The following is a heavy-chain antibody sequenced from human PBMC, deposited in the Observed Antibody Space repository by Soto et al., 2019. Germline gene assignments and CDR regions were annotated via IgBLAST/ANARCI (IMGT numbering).Heavy chain of an antibody. D-gene: IGHD3-22*01. CDR2: IYYSGST. V-gene: IGHV4-39*01. CDR1: GGSISSSSYY. CDR3: ARRSSSGPFDY. J-gene: IGHJ4*02. Sequence: QLQLQESGPGLVKPSETLSLTCTVSGGSISSSSYYWGWIRQPPGKGLEWIGSIYYSGSTYYNPSLKNRVTISVDTSKNQFSLKLSSVTAADTAVYYCARRSSSGPFDYWGQGTLVTVSS.